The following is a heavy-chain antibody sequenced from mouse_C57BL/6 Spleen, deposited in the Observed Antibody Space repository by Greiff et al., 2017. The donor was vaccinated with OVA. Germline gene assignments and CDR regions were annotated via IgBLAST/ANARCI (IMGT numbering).Heavy chain of an antibody. V-gene: IGHV3-6*01. J-gene: IGHJ1*03. CDR1: GYSITSGYY. D-gene: IGHD1-1*01. CDR3: ARPGITTVDWYFDV. Sequence: EVKLQESGPGLVKPSQSLSLTCSVTGYSITSGYYWNWIRQFPGNKLEWMGYISYDGSNNYNPSLKNRISITRDTSKNQFFLKLNSVTTEDTATYYCARPGITTVDWYFDVWGTGTTVTVSS. CDR2: ISYDGSN.